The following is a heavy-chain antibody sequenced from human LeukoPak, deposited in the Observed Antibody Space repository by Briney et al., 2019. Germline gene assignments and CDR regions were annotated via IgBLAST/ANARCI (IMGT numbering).Heavy chain of an antibody. V-gene: IGHV4-61*01. CDR1: GGSVSSGNYY. J-gene: IGHJ4*02. D-gene: IGHD1-14*01. Sequence: SETLSLTCTVSGGSVSSGNYYWSWIRQPPGKGLEWIVYIYYSGSTNYNPSLKSRVTISRDSSKNQFSLKLSSVTAADTAVYYCARHGTISSESYFDYWGQGALVTVSS. CDR3: ARHGTISSESYFDY. CDR2: IYYSGST.